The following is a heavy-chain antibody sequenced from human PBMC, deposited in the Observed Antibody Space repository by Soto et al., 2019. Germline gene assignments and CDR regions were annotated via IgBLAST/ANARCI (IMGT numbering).Heavy chain of an antibody. J-gene: IGHJ5*02. CDR2: ISSSSRYI. Sequence: VGSLRLSCAASGFTFSSYSMNWVRQAPGKGLEWVSSISSSSRYIYYADSVKGRFTISRENAKNSLYLQMNSLRAEDTAVYYCAKSAVTTSRYGWFAPWGEVTMVPVYS. D-gene: IGHD4-17*01. CDR3: AKSAVTTSRYGWFAP. V-gene: IGHV3-21*01. CDR1: GFTFSSYS.